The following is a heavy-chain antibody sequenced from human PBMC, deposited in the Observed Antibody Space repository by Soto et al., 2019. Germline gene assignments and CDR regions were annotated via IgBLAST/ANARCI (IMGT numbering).Heavy chain of an antibody. CDR3: AIDGYDILTASANYYYAMDV. CDR1: GDSISSGDYY. CDR2: IYYSGNT. Sequence: SETLSLTCTVSGDSISSGDYYWSWIRQPPGKGLEWIGCIYYSGNTYYNPSLKSRFTISVDTSKNQFTLKLSFVTAAYTAVYYCAIDGYDILTASANYYYAMDVWGQGTTVTVSS. J-gene: IGHJ6*02. D-gene: IGHD3-9*01. V-gene: IGHV4-30-4*02.